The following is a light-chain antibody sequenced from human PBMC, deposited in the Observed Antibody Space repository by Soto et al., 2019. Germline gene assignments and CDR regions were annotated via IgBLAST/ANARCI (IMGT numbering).Light chain of an antibody. CDR1: QSISSW. CDR3: QQYNSYSGT. Sequence: DIQMTQSPSTLSASVGDRVTITSRASQSISSWLAWYQQKPGKAPKLLIYDASSLESGVPSRFSGSGSGTEFTLTISSVQPDDFATYFCQQYNSYSGTFGQGTKLEIK. V-gene: IGKV1-5*01. J-gene: IGKJ1*01. CDR2: DAS.